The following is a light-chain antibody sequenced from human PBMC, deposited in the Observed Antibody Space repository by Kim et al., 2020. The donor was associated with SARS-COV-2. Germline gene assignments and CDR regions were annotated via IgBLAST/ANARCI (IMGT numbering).Light chain of an antibody. CDR2: DAS. J-gene: IGKJ4*01. CDR3: QQRSNWPPVT. V-gene: IGKV3-11*01. Sequence: EIVLTQSPATLSLSPGERATLSCRASQSVSSYLAWYQQKPGQAPRLLIYDASNRATGIPARFSGSGSGTDFTLTISSLEPEDFAVYYCQQRSNWPPVTFGVGTKVDIK. CDR1: QSVSSY.